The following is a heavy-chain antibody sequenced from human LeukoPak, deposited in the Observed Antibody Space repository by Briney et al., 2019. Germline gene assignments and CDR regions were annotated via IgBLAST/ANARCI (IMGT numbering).Heavy chain of an antibody. Sequence: GASVKVSCKASGYTFTGYYMHWVRQAPGKGLEWMGWINPNSGGTNYAQKFQGRVTMTRDTSISTAYMELSRLRSDDTAVYYCARALYTSRSYLATFSPTNFDYWGQGTLVTVSS. V-gene: IGHV1-2*02. CDR2: INPNSGGT. J-gene: IGHJ4*02. CDR1: GYTFTGYY. D-gene: IGHD6-13*01. CDR3: ARALYTSRSYLATFSPTNFDY.